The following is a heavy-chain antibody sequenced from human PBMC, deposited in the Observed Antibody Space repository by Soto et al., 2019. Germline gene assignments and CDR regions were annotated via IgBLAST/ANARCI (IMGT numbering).Heavy chain of an antibody. V-gene: IGHV4-59*01. CDR2: IYYSGST. J-gene: IGHJ4*02. Sequence: SETLSLTCTVSGGSISNYYWSWVRQPPGKGLQWIGYIYYSGSTYYNPSRKCRATISADTSKNQFSLRLTSVTAADTAVYFCASEDPGGFRFDYWGQGMLVTVSS. D-gene: IGHD2-15*01. CDR1: GGSISNYY. CDR3: ASEDPGGFRFDY.